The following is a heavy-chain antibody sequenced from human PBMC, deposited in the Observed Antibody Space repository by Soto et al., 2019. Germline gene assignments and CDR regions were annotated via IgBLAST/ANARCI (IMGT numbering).Heavy chain of an antibody. CDR2: IVPLFRTT. V-gene: IGHV1-69*06. J-gene: IGHJ6*02. Sequence: QVQLVQSGAEAKKPGSSVKVSCKTSGGTFSSYAISWVRQAPGQGLEWMGGIVPLFRTTNYAQKFQGRGTITADTSTYTGYMELSGLRSGDTAVYYCARGGYSSTWSNLLDRSGLDVWGQGTTVTVSS. CDR3: ARGGYSSTWSNLLDRSGLDV. D-gene: IGHD6-13*01. CDR1: GGTFSSYA.